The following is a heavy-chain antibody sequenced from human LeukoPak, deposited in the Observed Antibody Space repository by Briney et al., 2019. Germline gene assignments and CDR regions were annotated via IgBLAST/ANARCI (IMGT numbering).Heavy chain of an antibody. Sequence: ASVKVSCKASGYTFTSYDINWVRQAPGQGLEWMGWISAYNGNTNYAQKLQGRVTMTTDTSTSTAYMELRSLRSDDTAVYYCARATAEILRYPPRHFDYWGQGTLVTVSS. J-gene: IGHJ4*02. V-gene: IGHV1-18*01. D-gene: IGHD3-9*01. CDR2: ISAYNGNT. CDR3: ARATAEILRYPPRHFDY. CDR1: GYTFTSYD.